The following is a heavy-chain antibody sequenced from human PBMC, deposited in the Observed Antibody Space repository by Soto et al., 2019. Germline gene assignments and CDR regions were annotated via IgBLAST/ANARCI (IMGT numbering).Heavy chain of an antibody. CDR3: AKSGSGSYSLYYCDY. CDR1: GFTFSSYA. D-gene: IGHD3-10*01. V-gene: IGHV3-23*01. J-gene: IGHJ4*02. CDR2: ISGSGGST. Sequence: GGSLRLSCAASGFTFSSYAMSWVRQAPGKGLEWVSAISGSGGSTYYADSVKGRFTISRDNSKNTLYLQMNSLRAEDTAVYYCAKSGSGSYSLYYCDYWGQGTLVTVSS.